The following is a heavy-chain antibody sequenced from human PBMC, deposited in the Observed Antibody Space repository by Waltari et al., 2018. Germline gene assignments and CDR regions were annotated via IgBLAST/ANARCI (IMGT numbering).Heavy chain of an antibody. CDR3: ARERHRLMEEGYSMALDP. V-gene: IGHV1-18*01. CDR1: GYTSSDYG. J-gene: IGHJ5*02. CDR2: ISGNNGHT. Sequence: QVQLVQSGAEVKKPGASVKVSCKASGYTSSDYGISWVRQAPGKGLEWMGWISGNNGHTNHAQKFQGRLIMTEDTSATTVYMELTYLTSDDTAVYYCARERHRLMEEGYSMALDPWGQGTLVTVSS. D-gene: IGHD2-21*01.